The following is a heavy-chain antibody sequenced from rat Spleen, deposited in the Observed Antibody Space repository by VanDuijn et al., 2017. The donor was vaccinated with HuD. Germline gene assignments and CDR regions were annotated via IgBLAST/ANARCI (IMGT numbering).Heavy chain of an antibody. D-gene: IGHD1-11*01. Sequence: EVQLEESGGGLVQPGRSLKLSCAASGFTFSDYGMAWVRQAPTKGLEWVATISYGDSSGHSGTYYRDSVRGRFTISRDDAKSTLSLQMDSLRSEDTATYYCTRALPRSTSGMDAWGQGASVTVSS. CDR3: TRALPRSTSGMDA. J-gene: IGHJ4*01. CDR1: GFTFSDYG. V-gene: IGHV5-29*01. CDR2: ISYGDSSGHSGT.